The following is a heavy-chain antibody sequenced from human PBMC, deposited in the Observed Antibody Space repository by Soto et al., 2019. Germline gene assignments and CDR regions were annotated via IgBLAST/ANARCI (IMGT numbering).Heavy chain of an antibody. CDR2: IDKDGIRT. CDR3: VKYSKPVG. J-gene: IGHJ4*02. D-gene: IGHD1-26*01. V-gene: IGHV3-64D*06. Sequence: GSLRLSCAASGFIFHNYTMHWFRQAPGKGLEYVSTIDKDGIRTYYADSVKGRFTISRDNPKSTLYLEMRNLRLEDTAVYYCVKYSKPVGWGQGALVTVS. CDR1: GFIFHNYT.